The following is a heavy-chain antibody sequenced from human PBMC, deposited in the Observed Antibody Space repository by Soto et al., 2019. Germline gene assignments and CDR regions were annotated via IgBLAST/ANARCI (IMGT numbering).Heavy chain of an antibody. J-gene: IGHJ6*02. CDR3: ARDRDTAMTGYHYYGMDV. Sequence: SVKVSCKASGGTFSSYAISWVRQAPGQGLEWMGGIIPIFGTANYAQKFQGRVTITADESTSTAYMELSSLRSEDTAVYYCARDRDTAMTGYHYYGMDVWGQGTTVTVSS. V-gene: IGHV1-69*13. D-gene: IGHD5-18*01. CDR1: GGTFSSYA. CDR2: IIPIFGTA.